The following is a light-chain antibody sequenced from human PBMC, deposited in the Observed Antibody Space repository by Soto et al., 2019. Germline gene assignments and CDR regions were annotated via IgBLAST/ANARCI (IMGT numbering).Light chain of an antibody. CDR1: QSLTSSY. J-gene: IGKJ1*01. CDR3: QHYGYSLWT. CDR2: GVS. Sequence: EIVLTQPPGTLSLSPGETATLPCRASQSLTSSYLAWYQQRPGQAPCLLIYGVSSRATGIPDRFSGSGSGTDFTLTITRLEPEDFAVYYCQHYGYSLWTFGQGTKVDIK. V-gene: IGKV3-20*01.